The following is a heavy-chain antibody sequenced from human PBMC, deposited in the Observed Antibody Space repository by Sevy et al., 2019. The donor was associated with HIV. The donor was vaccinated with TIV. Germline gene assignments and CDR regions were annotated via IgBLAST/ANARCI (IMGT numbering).Heavy chain of an antibody. Sequence: LSLTCAASGFTFDDYTMHWVRQAPGKGLEWVSLLSWDGGSTYYADSVKGRFTISRDNSKNSLYLQMNSLRTEDTALYYCAKAASTTEAFDIWGQGTMVTVSS. CDR1: GFTFDDYT. V-gene: IGHV3-43*01. CDR2: LSWDGGST. CDR3: AKAASTTEAFDI. J-gene: IGHJ3*02. D-gene: IGHD4-17*01.